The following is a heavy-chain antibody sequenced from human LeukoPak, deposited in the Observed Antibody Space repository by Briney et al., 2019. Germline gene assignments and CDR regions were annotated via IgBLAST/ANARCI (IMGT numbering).Heavy chain of an antibody. CDR2: ISSSSSYI. D-gene: IGHD3-10*01. CDR1: GFTFSSYS. V-gene: IGHV3-21*01. CDR3: ATEGFRGVLFHI. J-gene: IGHJ3*02. Sequence: PGGSLRLSCAASGFTFSSYSMNWVRQAPGKGLEWVSSISSSSSYIYYADSVKGRFTISRDNAKNSLYLQMNSLRAEDTAVYYCATEGFRGVLFHIWGQGTVVTVSS.